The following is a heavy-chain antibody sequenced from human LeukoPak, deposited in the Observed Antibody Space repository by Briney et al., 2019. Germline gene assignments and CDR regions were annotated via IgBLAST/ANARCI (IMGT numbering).Heavy chain of an antibody. V-gene: IGHV3-30-3*01. CDR2: ISYDGSNK. CDR3: ARARSTAMVSSGGY. D-gene: IGHD5-18*01. Sequence: GGSLRLSRAASGFTFSSYAMHWVRQAPGKGLEWVAVISYDGSNKYYADSVKGRFTISRDNSKNTLYLQMNSLRAEDTAVYYCARARSTAMVSSGGYWGQGTLVTVSS. J-gene: IGHJ4*02. CDR1: GFTFSSYA.